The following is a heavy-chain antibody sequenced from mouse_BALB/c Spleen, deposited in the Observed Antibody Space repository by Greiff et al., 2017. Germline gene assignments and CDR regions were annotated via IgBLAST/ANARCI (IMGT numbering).Heavy chain of an antibody. CDR1: GFTFSSYT. J-gene: IGHJ3*01. D-gene: IGHD1-1*02. Sequence: EVMLVESGGGLVKPGGSLKLSCAASGFTFSSYTMSWVRQTPEKRLEWVATISSGGGNTYYPDSVKGRFTISRDNAKNNLYLQMSSLRSEDTALYYCARSGGGNHPWGQGTLVTVSA. CDR2: ISSGGGNT. CDR3: ARSGGGNHP. V-gene: IGHV5-9*03.